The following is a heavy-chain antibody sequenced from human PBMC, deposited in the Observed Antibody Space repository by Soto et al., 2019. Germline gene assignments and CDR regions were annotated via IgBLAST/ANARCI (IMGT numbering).Heavy chain of an antibody. CDR2: INHSGST. CDR3: ARGPHSGSYYGTNRAPFDY. D-gene: IGHD1-26*01. J-gene: IGHJ4*02. V-gene: IGHV4-34*01. CDR1: GGSFSGYY. Sequence: QVQLQQWGAGLLKPSETLSLTCAVYGGSFSGYYWSWIRQPPGKGLEWIGEINHSGSTNYNPSLKSRVTISVDTSKNQFSLKLSSVTAADTAVYYCARGPHSGSYYGTNRAPFDYWGQGTLVTVSS.